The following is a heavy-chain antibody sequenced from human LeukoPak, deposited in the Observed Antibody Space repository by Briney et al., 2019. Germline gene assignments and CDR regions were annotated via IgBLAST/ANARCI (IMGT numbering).Heavy chain of an antibody. D-gene: IGHD5-12*01. CDR1: GGSFSGYY. CDR3: ARASATVNSTPFDY. Sequence: PSKTLSLTCAVYGGSFSGYYWSWIRQPPGKGLEWIGEINHSGSTNYNPSLKSRVTISVDTSKNQFSLKLSSVTAADTAVYYCARASATVNSTPFDYWGQGTLVTVSS. J-gene: IGHJ4*02. V-gene: IGHV4-34*01. CDR2: INHSGST.